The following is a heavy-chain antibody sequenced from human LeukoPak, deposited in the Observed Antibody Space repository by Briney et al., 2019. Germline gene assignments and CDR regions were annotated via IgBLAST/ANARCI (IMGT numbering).Heavy chain of an antibody. CDR1: GFTFSSYA. V-gene: IGHV3-23*01. CDR2: ISGSGDII. CDR3: APSRGLDMIFND. D-gene: IGHD2-2*03. J-gene: IGHJ4*02. Sequence: PGGSLKLSFAASGFTFSSYAMTWFRQVPGKGLDWVSSISGSGDIIYYADSVKGRFTISRDNSKNTLHVQMNSLRAEDTAVYYCAPSRGLDMIFNDWGQGTLVTVSS.